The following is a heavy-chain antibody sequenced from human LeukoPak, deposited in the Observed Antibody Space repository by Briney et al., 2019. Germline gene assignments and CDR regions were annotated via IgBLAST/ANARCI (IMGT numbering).Heavy chain of an antibody. CDR3: ARAGQSDY. Sequence: GGSLRLSCAASGFTFSDYYMTWIRQAPGKGLEWVSSISGGSRTINYADSVKGRFTTSRDNAKNSLYLQVNSLRAEDTAVYYCARAGQSDYWGQGTLVTVSS. CDR1: GFTFSDYY. CDR2: ISGGSRTI. V-gene: IGHV3-11*01. J-gene: IGHJ4*02.